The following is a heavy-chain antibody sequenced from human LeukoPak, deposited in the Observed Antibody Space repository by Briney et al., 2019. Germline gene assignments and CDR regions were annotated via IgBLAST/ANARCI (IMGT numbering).Heavy chain of an antibody. CDR1: GGTFSSYA. CDR3: ARDLLSVDNYDALDI. CDR2: IIPIFGTA. V-gene: IGHV1-69*06. J-gene: IGHJ3*02. Sequence: ASVKVSCKASGGTFSSYAISWVRQAPGQGLEWMGGIIPIFGTANYAQKFQGRVTITADKSTSTACMELSSLRSEDTAVYYCARDLLSVDNYDALDIWGQGTMVTVSS. D-gene: IGHD5-12*01.